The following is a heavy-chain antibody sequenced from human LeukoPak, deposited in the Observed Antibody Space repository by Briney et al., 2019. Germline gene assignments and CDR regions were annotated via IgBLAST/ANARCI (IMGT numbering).Heavy chain of an antibody. CDR1: GGSFSGYY. D-gene: IGHD3-10*01. CDR3: ARSGSGVRGVIINPPPFDY. V-gene: IGHV4-34*01. CDR2: INHSGST. J-gene: IGHJ4*02. Sequence: PSETLSLTCAVYGGSFSGYYWSWIRQPPGKGLEWIGEINHSGSTSYNPSLKSRVIISVDTSKNQFSLKLSSVTAADTAVYYCARSGSGVRGVIINPPPFDYWGQGTLVTVSS.